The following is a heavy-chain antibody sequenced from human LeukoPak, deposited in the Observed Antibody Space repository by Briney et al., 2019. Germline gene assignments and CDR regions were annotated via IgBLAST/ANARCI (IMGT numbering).Heavy chain of an antibody. CDR2: INHSGST. V-gene: IGHV4-34*01. CDR3: ARETTPRPYGGNSGDYFDY. Sequence: SETLSLTCAVYGGSFSGYYWSWIRQPPGKGLEWIGEINHSGSTNYNPSLKSRVTISVDTSKNQFSLKLSSVTAADTAVYYCARETTPRPYGGNSGDYFDYWGQGTLVTVSS. J-gene: IGHJ4*02. CDR1: GGSFSGYY. D-gene: IGHD4-23*01.